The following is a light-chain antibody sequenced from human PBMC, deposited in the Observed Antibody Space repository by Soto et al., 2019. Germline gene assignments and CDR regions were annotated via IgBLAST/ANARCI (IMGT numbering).Light chain of an antibody. CDR2: AVS. CDR3: ISYTDRQSYL. V-gene: IGLV2-14*03. Sequence: QSALTQPASVSGSPGQSITISCSGTSSDIGSYDHVAWYQQFPGKSPKLIIYAVSDRPSGVSDRFSGSKSGISASLTISGLQTEDEADYYCISYTDRQSYLFXTGTKV. J-gene: IGLJ1*01. CDR1: SSDIGSYDH.